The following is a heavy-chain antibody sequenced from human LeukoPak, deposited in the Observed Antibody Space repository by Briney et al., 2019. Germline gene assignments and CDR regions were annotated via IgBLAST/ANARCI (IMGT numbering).Heavy chain of an antibody. D-gene: IGHD2-15*01. CDR3: AKNADRGAYCRGGSCYPYYYYYMDV. CDR2: IIGGAGGT. Sequence: PGGTLRLSCVAPGFSFSSHGMSGVRQAPGKGLEWVSGIIGGAGGTYYADSVKGRFTVSRDNSKNTLYLQMNSLTVEDTAIYYCAKNADRGAYCRGGSCYPYYYYYMDVWGTGTTVTISS. CDR1: GFSFSSHG. V-gene: IGHV3-23*01. J-gene: IGHJ6*03.